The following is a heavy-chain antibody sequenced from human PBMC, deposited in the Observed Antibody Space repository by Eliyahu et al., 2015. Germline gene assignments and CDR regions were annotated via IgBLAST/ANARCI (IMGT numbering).Heavy chain of an antibody. CDR2: FNGGGGGT. V-gene: IGHV3-23*01. Sequence: VQLLESGGGLVHPGVSLRLSCAASGFSFSTSAMGWVRQTPRKGLEWVSVFSAFNGGGGGTFYPDSLKGRFTISRDNSRNTXXLQMNSLRAEDTAVYYCARWSPRLDAFDIWGQGTTVTVSS. D-gene: IGHD2-15*01. CDR3: ARWSPRLDAFDI. CDR1: GFSFSTSA. J-gene: IGHJ3*02.